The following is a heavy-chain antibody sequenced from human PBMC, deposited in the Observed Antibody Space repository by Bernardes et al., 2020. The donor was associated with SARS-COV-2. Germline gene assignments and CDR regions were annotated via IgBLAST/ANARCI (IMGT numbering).Heavy chain of an antibody. CDR1: GGSFRGSY. J-gene: IGHJ6*02. V-gene: IGHV4-34*01. D-gene: IGHD3-22*01. Sequence: SSTLVRTCAVYGGSFRGSYWSWIRQLPGPGLAWIGEINHSGSTHYNPSLKSRVTISVDTSKNQFSLKLSSVTAADTAIYYCARGYYYDSSGPQTPFYYYYGMDVWGQGTTVTVSS. CDR2: INHSGST. CDR3: ARGYYYDSSGPQTPFYYYYGMDV.